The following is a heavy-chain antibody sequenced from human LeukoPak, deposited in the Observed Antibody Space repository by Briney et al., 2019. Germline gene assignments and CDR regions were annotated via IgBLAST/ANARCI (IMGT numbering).Heavy chain of an antibody. CDR1: GFTLNNYA. D-gene: IGHD4-23*01. Sequence: GGSLILSCAASGFTLNNYAIHWVRQAPGRGLEWVAVISYDGSNKFYADSVKGRFTISRDNSKNTLYLQVDSLRVEDTAMYYCARSRTAVDPWYFDYWGQGTLVTVPS. V-gene: IGHV3-30-3*01. CDR3: ARSRTAVDPWYFDY. J-gene: IGHJ4*02. CDR2: ISYDGSNK.